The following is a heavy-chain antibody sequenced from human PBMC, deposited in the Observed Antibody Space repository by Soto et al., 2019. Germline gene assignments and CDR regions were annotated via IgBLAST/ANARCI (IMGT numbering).Heavy chain of an antibody. V-gene: IGHV1-18*01. D-gene: IGHD3-3*01. CDR2: ISAYNGNT. CDR1: GYTFTSYG. Sequence: ASVKVSCKASGYTFTSYGISWVRQAPGQGLEWMGWISAYNGNTNYAQELQGRVTMTTDTSTSTAYMELRSLRSDDTAVYYCARGAYYDFWSGYQMPYYNRYSQSTPAPSLGAAGSSPSSNYY. CDR3: ARGAYYDFWSGYQMPYYNRYSQSTPAPSLGAAGSSPSSNYY. J-gene: IGHJ6*01.